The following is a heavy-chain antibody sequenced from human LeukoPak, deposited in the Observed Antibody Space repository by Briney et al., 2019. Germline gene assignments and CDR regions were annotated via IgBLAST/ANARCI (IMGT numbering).Heavy chain of an antibody. D-gene: IGHD2-21*02. Sequence: GGSLRLSCAASGFTFSSYSMNWVRQAPGKGLEWVSSISSSSSYIYYAESVKGRFTISRDNAKNSLYLQMNSLRAEDTAVYYCARALVVTAIRALAFDIWGQGTMVTVSS. J-gene: IGHJ3*02. CDR3: ARALVVTAIRALAFDI. CDR1: GFTFSSYS. V-gene: IGHV3-21*01. CDR2: ISSSSSYI.